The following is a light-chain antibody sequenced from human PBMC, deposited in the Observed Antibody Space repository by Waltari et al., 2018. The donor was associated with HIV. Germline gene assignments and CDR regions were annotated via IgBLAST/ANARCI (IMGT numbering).Light chain of an antibody. CDR2: DAS. V-gene: IGKV3-15*01. CDR1: HTVNHN. J-gene: IGKJ1*01. Sequence: ERVMTQSPVTLSVSPGERATLALRASHTVNHNLAWYQQKPGQAPRLLLYDASTRATGIPARFSGSGSGTEFTLTISSLQSEDFAVYYWQHYNNWPLAFGQGTKVEIK. CDR3: QHYNNWPLA.